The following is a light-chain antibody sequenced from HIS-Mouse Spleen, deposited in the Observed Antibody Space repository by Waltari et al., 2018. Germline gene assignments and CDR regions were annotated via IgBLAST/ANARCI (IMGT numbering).Light chain of an antibody. CDR2: EDN. CDR3: QSYDSSTNWV. CDR1: SGSIPSNS. Sequence: NFMLTQPHSVSESPGKTVTISCTGSSGSIPSNSVQWYQQRPGSAPTPVIYEDNQRPPGVPDRFSGSIDSSSNSASLTISGLKTEDEADYYCQSYDSSTNWVFGGGTKLTVL. V-gene: IGLV6-57*02. J-gene: IGLJ3*02.